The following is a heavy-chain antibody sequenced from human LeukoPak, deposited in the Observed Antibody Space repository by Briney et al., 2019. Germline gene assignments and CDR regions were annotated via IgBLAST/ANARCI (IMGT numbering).Heavy chain of an antibody. V-gene: IGHV4-34*01. J-gene: IGHJ6*02. Sequence: SETLSLTCAVYGGSFSGYYWSWIRQPPGKGLEWIGEINHSGSTNYNPSLKSRVTISVDTSKNQFSLKLSSVTAADTAVYYCARLLPIAAAGTPYYYYYGMDVWGQGTPVTVSS. CDR1: GGSFSGYY. D-gene: IGHD6-13*01. CDR3: ARLLPIAAAGTPYYYYYGMDV. CDR2: INHSGST.